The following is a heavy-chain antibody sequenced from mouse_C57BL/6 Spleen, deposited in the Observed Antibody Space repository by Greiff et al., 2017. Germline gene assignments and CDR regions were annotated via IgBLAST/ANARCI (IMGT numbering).Heavy chain of an antibody. CDR1: GYAFSSSW. J-gene: IGHJ2*01. D-gene: IGHD2-4*01. Sequence: VQGVESGPELVKPGASVKISCKASGYAFSSSWMNWVKQRPGKGLEWIGRIYPGDGDTNYNGKFKGKATLTADKSSSTAYMQLSSLTSEDSAVYVCARLFNDYGGDYLDYWGQGTTLTVSS. CDR2: IYPGDGDT. CDR3: ARLFNDYGGDYLDY. V-gene: IGHV1-82*01.